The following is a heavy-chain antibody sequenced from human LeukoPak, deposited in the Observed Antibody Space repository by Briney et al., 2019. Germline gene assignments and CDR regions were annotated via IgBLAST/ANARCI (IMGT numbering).Heavy chain of an antibody. D-gene: IGHD4-17*01. V-gene: IGHV3-30*19. CDR1: GFTFSSYG. CDR2: ISYDGSNK. Sequence: GGSLRLSFAASGFTFSSYGMHWVRQAPGKGLEWVAVISYDGSNKYYADSVKGRFTISRDNSKNTLYLQMNSLRAEDTAVYYCARVGQPTVTTGACRYWGQGTLVTVSS. J-gene: IGHJ4*02. CDR3: ARVGQPTVTTGACRY.